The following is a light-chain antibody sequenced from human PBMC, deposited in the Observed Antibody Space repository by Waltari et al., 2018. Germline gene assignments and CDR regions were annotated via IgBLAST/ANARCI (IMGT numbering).Light chain of an antibody. Sequence: QLVLTQSPAAASSLVGAFKLACNLSSRHSSHISSWLQQQPGKGPRSLMKVNSDGSHRKGEDIRDRFSGSSAGAARYITSPRVQSEAEADYYCETGGHGTWVFGGGTKLTVL. CDR1: SRHSSHI. J-gene: IGLJ3*02. CDR3: ETGGHGTWV. CDR2: VNSDGSH. V-gene: IGLV4-69*01.